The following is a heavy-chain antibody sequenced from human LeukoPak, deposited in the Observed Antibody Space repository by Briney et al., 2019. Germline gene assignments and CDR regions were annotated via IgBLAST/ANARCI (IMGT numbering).Heavy chain of an antibody. Sequence: GGSLRLSCAASGFTFSSYAMSWVRQAPGKGLGWVSAISGSGGSTYYADSVKGRFTISRDNSKNTLYLQMNSLRAEDTAVYYCAKDPVDTAMVTGFDYWGQGTLVTVSS. CDR3: AKDPVDTAMVTGFDY. J-gene: IGHJ4*02. D-gene: IGHD5-18*01. V-gene: IGHV3-23*01. CDR1: GFTFSSYA. CDR2: ISGSGGST.